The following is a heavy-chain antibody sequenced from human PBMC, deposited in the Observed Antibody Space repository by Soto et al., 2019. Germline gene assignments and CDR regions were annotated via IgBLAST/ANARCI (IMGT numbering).Heavy chain of an antibody. Sequence: VESLRLSCSASGFIFSESTIYWVRQVPGKGLEAISAVGTSGRSTYYADSVKDRFTISRDNSKNTLFLQMGSLRPEDTAIYYCVKQAHGLDGVAFDYWGQGTQVTVSS. CDR3: VKQAHGLDGVAFDY. CDR1: GFIFSEST. V-gene: IGHV3-64D*06. J-gene: IGHJ4*02. D-gene: IGHD2-15*01. CDR2: VGTSGRST.